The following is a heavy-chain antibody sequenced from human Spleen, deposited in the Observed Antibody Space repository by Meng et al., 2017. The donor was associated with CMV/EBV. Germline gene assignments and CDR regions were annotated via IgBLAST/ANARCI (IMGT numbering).Heavy chain of an antibody. J-gene: IGHJ4*02. V-gene: IGHV1-2*02. Sequence: ASVKVSCKASGYTFTGYYMHWVRQAPGQGLEWMGWINPNSGGTNYAQKFQGRVTMTRDTSTSTVYMELSSLTSEDTAVYYCARSLGSSVGSVQYGLGYWGQGTLVTVSS. D-gene: IGHD6-6*01. CDR2: INPNSGGT. CDR3: ARSLGSSVGSVQYGLGY. CDR1: GYTFTGYY.